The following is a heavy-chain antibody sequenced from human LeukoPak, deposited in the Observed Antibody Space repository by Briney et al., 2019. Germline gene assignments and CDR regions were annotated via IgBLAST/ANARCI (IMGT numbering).Heavy chain of an antibody. CDR3: ARTMVRGVLYMDV. CDR1: GFTFDDYT. Sequence: GGSLRLSCAASGFTFDDYTMHWVRQAPGKGLEWVSLISWDGGSTYYADSVKGRFTISRDNAKNSLYLQMNSLRAEDTAVYYCARTMVRGVLYMDVWGKGTTVTISS. CDR2: ISWDGGST. J-gene: IGHJ6*03. D-gene: IGHD3-10*01. V-gene: IGHV3-43*01.